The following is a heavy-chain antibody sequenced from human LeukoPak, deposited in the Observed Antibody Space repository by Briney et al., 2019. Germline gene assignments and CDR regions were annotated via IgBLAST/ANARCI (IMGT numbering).Heavy chain of an antibody. Sequence: GESLKISCKGSGYSFTSYWIGWVRQMPGKGLEWMGIIYPGDSDSRYSPSFQGQDTISADESISTAYLQWSSLKASDTAMYYCATLYSSASYFDYWGQGTLVTVSS. D-gene: IGHD3-22*01. CDR2: IYPGDSDS. J-gene: IGHJ4*02. V-gene: IGHV5-51*01. CDR1: GYSFTSYW. CDR3: ATLYSSASYFDY.